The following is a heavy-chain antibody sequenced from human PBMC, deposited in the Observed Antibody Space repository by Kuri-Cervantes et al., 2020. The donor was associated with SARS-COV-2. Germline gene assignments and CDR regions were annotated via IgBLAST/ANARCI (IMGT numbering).Heavy chain of an antibody. J-gene: IGHJ4*02. Sequence: GESLKISCAASGFTFSSYWMNWVRQGPGKGLVWISRFHSDGSSTNYADSGKGRFTISRDNAKNSLYLQMNSLRAEDTALYYCAKGGEIDTYYYDSSVDYWGQGTLVTVSS. CDR3: AKGGEIDTYYYDSSVDY. CDR1: GFTFSSYW. CDR2: FHSDGSST. D-gene: IGHD3-22*01. V-gene: IGHV3-74*01.